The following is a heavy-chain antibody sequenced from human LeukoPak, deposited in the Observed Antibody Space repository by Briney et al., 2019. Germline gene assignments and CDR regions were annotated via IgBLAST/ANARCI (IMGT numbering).Heavy chain of an antibody. D-gene: IGHD5-18*01. CDR2: ISSTASTI. CDR3: ATVYGYGYYFEY. Sequence: PGGSLRLSCAASGFTFSSYGVSWVRQAPGKGLEWVSYISSTASTIYYADSVKGRFTISRDNAKNSLYLQMNSLRAGDTAVYYCATVYGYGYYFEYWGQGTLVTVSS. V-gene: IGHV3-48*03. CDR1: GFTFSSYG. J-gene: IGHJ4*02.